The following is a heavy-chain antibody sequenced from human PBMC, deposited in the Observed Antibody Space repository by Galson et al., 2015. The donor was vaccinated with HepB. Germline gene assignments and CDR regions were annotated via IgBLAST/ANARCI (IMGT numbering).Heavy chain of an antibody. V-gene: IGHV4-34*01. J-gene: IGHJ6*03. Sequence: TLSLTCAVYGGSFSAYYWSWIRQPPGKGLEWIGEINHGGSTNYNPSLKSRVTTSVDTSKNQISLKLSSVTAADTAVYYCARGGRETSATRFNNYYYMDVWGKGTTVTVSS. CDR1: GGSFSAYY. CDR2: INHGGST. D-gene: IGHD2-15*01. CDR3: ARGGRETSATRFNNYYYMDV.